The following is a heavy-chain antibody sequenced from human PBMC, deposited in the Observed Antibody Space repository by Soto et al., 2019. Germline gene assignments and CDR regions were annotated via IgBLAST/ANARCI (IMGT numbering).Heavy chain of an antibody. V-gene: IGHV3-43D*03. J-gene: IGHJ6*02. CDR1: GFTFDDYA. CDR3: AKDRSGSYYYYDGMDV. D-gene: IGHD1-26*01. CDR2: ISWDGGST. Sequence: GGSLRLSCAASGFTFDDYAMHWVRQAPGKGLEWVSLISWDGGSTYYADSVKGRFTISRDNSKNSLYLQMNSLRAEDTALYYCAKDRSGSYYYYDGMDVWGQGTTVTVSS.